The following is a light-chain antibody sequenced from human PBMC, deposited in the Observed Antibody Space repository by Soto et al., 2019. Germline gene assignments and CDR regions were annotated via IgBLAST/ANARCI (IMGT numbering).Light chain of an antibody. Sequence: EIVLTQSPATLSLSPGERATLSCRAGQSVSSYLAWYQQKPGQAPRLLIYDASNRATGIPARFSGSGSVTDFTLTISSLEPEDFAVYYCQQRSNWPANFGQGTRLEIK. CDR2: DAS. CDR3: QQRSNWPAN. J-gene: IGKJ5*01. CDR1: QSVSSY. V-gene: IGKV3-11*01.